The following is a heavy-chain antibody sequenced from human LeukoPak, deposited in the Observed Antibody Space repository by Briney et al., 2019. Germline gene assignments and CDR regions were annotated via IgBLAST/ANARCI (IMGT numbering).Heavy chain of an antibody. CDR2: IYYSGST. CDR3: ARVTVAGNDAFDI. D-gene: IGHD6-19*01. V-gene: IGHV4-31*03. J-gene: IGHJ3*02. Sequence: SQTLSLTCTVSGGSISSGGYYWSWIRQHPGKGLEWIGYIYYSGSTYYNPSLKSRVTISVDTSKNQFSLKPSSVTAADTAVYYCARVTVAGNDAFDIWGQGTMVTVSS. CDR1: GGSISSGGYY.